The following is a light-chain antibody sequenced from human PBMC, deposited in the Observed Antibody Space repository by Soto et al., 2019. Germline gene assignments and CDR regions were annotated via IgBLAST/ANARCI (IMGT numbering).Light chain of an antibody. Sequence: EIVMTQSPATLSVSPGERATLSCRASQSVSSKLAWYQQKPGQAPRVLIYGASTRATGIPARFSGSGSGTEFTLTISSLQSEDFAGYYCQHYNDWPPTWTFGQGTRVEMK. J-gene: IGKJ1*01. CDR2: GAS. CDR1: QSVSSK. V-gene: IGKV3-15*01. CDR3: QHYNDWPPTWT.